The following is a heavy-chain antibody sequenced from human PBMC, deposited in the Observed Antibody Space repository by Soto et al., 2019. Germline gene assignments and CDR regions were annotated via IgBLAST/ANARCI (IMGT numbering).Heavy chain of an antibody. J-gene: IGHJ6*02. D-gene: IGHD2-8*01. Sequence: QVQLVESGGGVVQPGRSLRLSCAASGFTFSSYGMHWVRQAPGKGLEWVAVISYDGSNKYYADSVKGRFTISRDNSKNTLYLQMNSLRAEDTAVYYCAHTERGVYYYGMDVWGQGTTVTVSS. V-gene: IGHV3-30*03. CDR3: AHTERGVYYYGMDV. CDR2: ISYDGSNK. CDR1: GFTFSSYG.